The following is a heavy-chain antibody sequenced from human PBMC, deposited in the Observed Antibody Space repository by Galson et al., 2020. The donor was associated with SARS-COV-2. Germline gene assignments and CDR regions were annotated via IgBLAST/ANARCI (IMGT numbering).Heavy chain of an antibody. Sequence: PSETLSLTCTVSGGSIRSYYWGWIRQPPGKGLEWIGNIDYSGSTNYNPSLESRGTISVDTSKNQFSLKLTSVSAADTAVYYCARDVGYCSGTTCYHLYGWFDPWGQGILVTVSS. V-gene: IGHV4-59*01. CDR1: GGSIRSYY. J-gene: IGHJ5*02. CDR3: ARDVGYCSGTTCYHLYGWFDP. CDR2: IDYSGST. D-gene: IGHD2-2*01.